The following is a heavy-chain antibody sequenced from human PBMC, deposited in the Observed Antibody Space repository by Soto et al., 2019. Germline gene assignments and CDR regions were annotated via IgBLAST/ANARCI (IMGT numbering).Heavy chain of an antibody. D-gene: IGHD3-22*01. J-gene: IGHJ4*02. CDR2: ISYDGSNK. CDR1: GFTFSSYA. CDR3: ARDPHYDSSGYCDY. V-gene: IGHV3-30-3*01. Sequence: QVQLVESGGGVVQPGRSLRLSCAASGFTFSSYAMHWVRQAPGKGLEWVAVISYDGSNKYYADSVKGRFTISRDNSKNTRYLQMNSLRAEDTAVYYCARDPHYDSSGYCDYWGQGTLVTVSS.